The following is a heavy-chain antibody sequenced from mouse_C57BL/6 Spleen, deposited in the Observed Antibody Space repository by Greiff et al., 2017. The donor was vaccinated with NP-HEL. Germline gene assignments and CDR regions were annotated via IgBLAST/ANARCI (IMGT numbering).Heavy chain of an antibody. J-gene: IGHJ4*01. D-gene: IGHD3-3*01. V-gene: IGHV1-55*01. CDR3: ARRDDYAMDY. CDR2: IYPGSGST. Sequence: QVQLQQPGAELVKPGASVKMSCKASGYTFTSYWITWVKQRPGQGLEWIGDIYPGSGSTNYNEKFKSKATLTVYTSSSTAYMQLSSLTSEDSAVYYCARRDDYAMDYWGQGTSVTVSS. CDR1: GYTFTSYW.